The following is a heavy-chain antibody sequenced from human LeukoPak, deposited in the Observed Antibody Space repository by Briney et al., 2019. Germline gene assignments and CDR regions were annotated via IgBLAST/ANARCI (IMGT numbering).Heavy chain of an antibody. D-gene: IGHD2-2*01. CDR1: GFTFRSYG. J-gene: IGHJ4*02. CDR2: ISYDGSNK. CDR3: AKGICSSTSCPLGY. V-gene: IGHV3-30*18. Sequence: PGGSLRLSCAASGFTFRSYGMHWVRQAPGKGRWRVAVISYDGSNKYYADSVKGRFTISRDNSMTTLYLQMNSLRAEDTAVYYCAKGICSSTSCPLGYWGQGTLVTVSS.